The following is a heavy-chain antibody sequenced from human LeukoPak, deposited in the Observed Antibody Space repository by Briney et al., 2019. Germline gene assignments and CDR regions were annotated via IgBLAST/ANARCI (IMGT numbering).Heavy chain of an antibody. CDR3: ARDLQIVATFDY. V-gene: IGHV1-2*02. D-gene: IGHD5-12*01. Sequence: ASVKVSCKASGYTFTSYYMHWVRQAPGQGLEWMGWINPNSGGTNYAQKFQGRVTMTRDTSISTAYMELSRLRSDDTAVYYCARDLQIVATFDYWGQGTLVTVSS. CDR2: INPNSGGT. J-gene: IGHJ4*02. CDR1: GYTFTSYY.